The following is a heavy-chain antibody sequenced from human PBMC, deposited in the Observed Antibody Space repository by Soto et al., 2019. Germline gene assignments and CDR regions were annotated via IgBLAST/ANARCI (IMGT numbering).Heavy chain of an antibody. Sequence: GGSLRLSCAASGFTFSSYSMNWVRQAPGKGLEWVSSISSSSSNIYYADSVKGRFTISRDNAKNSLYLQMNSLRAEDTAVYYCARDPPPSRYRGVIISYYFDYWGQGTLVTVSS. CDR3: ARDPPPSRYRGVIISYYFDY. J-gene: IGHJ4*02. CDR1: GFTFSSYS. V-gene: IGHV3-21*01. CDR2: ISSSSSNI. D-gene: IGHD3-10*01.